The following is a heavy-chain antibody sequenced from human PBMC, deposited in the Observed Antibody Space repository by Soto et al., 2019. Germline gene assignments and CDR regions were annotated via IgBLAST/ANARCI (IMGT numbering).Heavy chain of an antibody. CDR3: ARWGTTGGLDV. CDR1: GFTFRSYV. V-gene: IGHV3-30*19. D-gene: IGHD3-16*01. Sequence: QVHLVESGGGVVQPGTSLRVSCVGSGFTFRSYVIHWVRQAPGKGLEWVALTSYDGSDKYYADSVRGRFTISRDNSRNTVDLQIDSLRLEDTALYYCARWGTTGGLDVWGQGTLVSVSS. J-gene: IGHJ1*01. CDR2: TSYDGSDK.